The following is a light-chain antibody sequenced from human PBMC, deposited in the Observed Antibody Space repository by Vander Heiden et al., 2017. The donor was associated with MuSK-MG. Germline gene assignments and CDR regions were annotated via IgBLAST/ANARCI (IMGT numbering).Light chain of an antibody. CDR3: QQYNSYSRWT. V-gene: IGKV1-5*03. CDR1: QNIKSW. J-gene: IGKJ1*01. Sequence: DIQMTQSPSTLSASVGDRVTITCRASQNIKSWLAWYQQKPGKAPKLLIYKASSLESGVPSRFSGSGSGTEFTLTISSLQPDDFASYYCQQYNSYSRWTFGQGTKVEIK. CDR2: KAS.